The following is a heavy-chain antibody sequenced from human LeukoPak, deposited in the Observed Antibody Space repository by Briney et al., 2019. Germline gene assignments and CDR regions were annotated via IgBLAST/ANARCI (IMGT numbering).Heavy chain of an antibody. CDR2: ISYDGSNK. CDR3: AKDGGSHFDY. D-gene: IGHD4-23*01. J-gene: IGHJ4*02. CDR1: GFTFSSYG. Sequence: GGSLRLSCAAWGFTFSSYGMQWVRQSRGKGVEGVAVISYDGSNKYYADYVKTRFTISRDNYKNTLYLNMNSLRAEDAAVYYCAKDGGSHFDYWGQGALVPVSS. V-gene: IGHV3-30*18.